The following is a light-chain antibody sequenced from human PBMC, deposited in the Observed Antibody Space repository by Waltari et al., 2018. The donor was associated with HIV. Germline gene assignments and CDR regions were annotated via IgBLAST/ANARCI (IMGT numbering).Light chain of an antibody. Sequence: QPVLTQPPSASGTPGQRVIISCSGSSSNIGRHAVSWYQHLPGTTPTLLIFGNSRRSAGVPDRFAGSKSATSASLAISGLRSVDEADYSCAAWDDSLDGPVFGGGTKLTVL. J-gene: IGLJ2*01. CDR1: SSNIGRHA. CDR2: GNS. V-gene: IGLV1-44*01. CDR3: AAWDDSLDGPV.